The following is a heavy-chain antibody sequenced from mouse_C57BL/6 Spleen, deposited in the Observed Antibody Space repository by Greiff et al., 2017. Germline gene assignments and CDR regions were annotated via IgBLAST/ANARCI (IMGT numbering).Heavy chain of an antibody. J-gene: IGHJ4*01. D-gene: IGHD4-1*01. CDR1: GFTFSSYA. CDR3: AREGWDVNAMDY. V-gene: IGHV5-4*01. CDR2: ISDGGSYT. Sequence: EVHLVESGGGLVKPGGSLKLSCAASGFTFSSYAMSWVRQTPEKRLEWVATISDGGSYTYYPDNVKGRFTISRDNAKNNLYLQMSHLKSEDTAMYYCAREGWDVNAMDYWGQGTSVTVSS.